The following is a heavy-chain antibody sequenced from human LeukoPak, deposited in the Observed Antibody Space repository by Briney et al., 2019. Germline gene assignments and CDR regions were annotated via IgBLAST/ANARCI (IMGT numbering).Heavy chain of an antibody. CDR1: GFTFGDYF. CDR2: FRSKAYGGTT. V-gene: IGHV3-49*04. J-gene: IGHJ4*02. D-gene: IGHD1-7*01. Sequence: GGSLRLSCTASGFTFGDYFMSWVRQAPGKGLEWVSFFRSKAYGGTTEYAASVKGRFTISRDDSKSIACLQMSSLKTEDTAVYYCTRGYRSGTINPFFDYWGQGILVAVSS. CDR3: TRGYRSGTINPFFDY.